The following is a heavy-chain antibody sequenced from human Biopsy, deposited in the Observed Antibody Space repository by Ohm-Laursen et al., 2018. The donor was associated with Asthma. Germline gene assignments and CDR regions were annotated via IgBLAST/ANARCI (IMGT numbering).Heavy chain of an antibody. CDR1: GFNFRTSG. D-gene: IGHD1-26*01. V-gene: IGHV3-30*18. CDR2: ISDDAINT. J-gene: IGHJ4*02. Sequence: SLRLSCTASGFNFRTSGMHWVRQAPGKGLEWLAVISDDAINTYYADSVKGRFTLSRDNSENTLYLHMRSLRTDDTALYYCAKMSEPSYWGQGTWVTVSS. CDR3: AKMSEPSY.